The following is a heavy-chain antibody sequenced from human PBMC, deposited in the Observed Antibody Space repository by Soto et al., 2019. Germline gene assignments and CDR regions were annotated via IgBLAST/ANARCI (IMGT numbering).Heavy chain of an antibody. J-gene: IGHJ4*02. CDR3: ERVKDTAMVVFDY. Sequence: PSETLSLTCTVSGGSISSYYWSWIRQPPGKGLEWIGYIYYSGSTNYNPSLKSRVTISVDTSKNQFSLKLSSVTAADTAVYYCERVKDTAMVVFDYWGQGTLVTVSS. V-gene: IGHV4-59*01. CDR1: GGSISSYY. D-gene: IGHD5-18*01. CDR2: IYYSGST.